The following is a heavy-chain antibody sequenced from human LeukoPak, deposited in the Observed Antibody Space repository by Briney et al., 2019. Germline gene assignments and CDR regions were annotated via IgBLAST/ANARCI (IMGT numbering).Heavy chain of an antibody. CDR2: MNPNSGNT. V-gene: IGHV1-8*01. J-gene: IGHJ4*02. Sequence: ASVKVSCKASGYTFTSYDINWVRQATGQGLEWMGWMNPNSGNTGYAQKFQGRVTMTTDTSTSTAYMELRSLRSDDTAVYYCARSKWELPKHFDYWGQGTLVTVSS. CDR3: ARSKWELPKHFDY. CDR1: GYTFTSYD. D-gene: IGHD1-26*01.